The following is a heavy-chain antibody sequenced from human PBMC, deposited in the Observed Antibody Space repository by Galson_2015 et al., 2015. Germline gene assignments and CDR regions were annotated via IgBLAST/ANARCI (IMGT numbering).Heavy chain of an antibody. D-gene: IGHD5-12*01. V-gene: IGHV1-69*13. CDR2: IIPIFGTA. CDR1: GGTFSSYA. J-gene: IGHJ4*02. CDR3: ARAPRSGYDLAPWDY. Sequence: SVKVSCKASGGTFSSYAICWVRQAPGQGLEWMGGIIPIFGTANYAQKFQGRVTITADESTSTAYMELSSLRSEDTAVYYCARAPRSGYDLAPWDYWGQGTLVTVSS.